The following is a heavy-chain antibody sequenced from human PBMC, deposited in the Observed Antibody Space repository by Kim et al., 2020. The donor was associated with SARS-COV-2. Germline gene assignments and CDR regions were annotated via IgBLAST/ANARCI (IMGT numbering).Heavy chain of an antibody. CDR1: GGSFSGYY. D-gene: IGHD1-7*01. CDR2: INHSGST. J-gene: IGHJ4*02. V-gene: IGHV4-34*01. CDR3: ARGRTGTTIDY. Sequence: SETLSLTCAVYGGSFSGYYWSWIRQPPGKGLEWIGEINHSGSTNYNPSLKSRVTISVDTSKNQFSLKLSSVTAADTAVYYCARGRTGTTIDYWGQGTLVT.